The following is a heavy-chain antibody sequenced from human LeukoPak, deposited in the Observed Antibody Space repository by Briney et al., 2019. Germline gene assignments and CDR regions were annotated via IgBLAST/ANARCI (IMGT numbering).Heavy chain of an antibody. V-gene: IGHV3-30*04. Sequence: GRSLRLSCAASGFTFSSYAMHWVRRAPGKGLEWVAVISYDGSNKYYADSVKGRFTISRDNSKNTLYLQMNSLRAEDTAVYYCARPGQTYYYYYMDVWGKGTTVTVSS. CDR3: ARPGQTYYYYYMDV. D-gene: IGHD3-10*01. CDR2: ISYDGSNK. CDR1: GFTFSSYA. J-gene: IGHJ6*03.